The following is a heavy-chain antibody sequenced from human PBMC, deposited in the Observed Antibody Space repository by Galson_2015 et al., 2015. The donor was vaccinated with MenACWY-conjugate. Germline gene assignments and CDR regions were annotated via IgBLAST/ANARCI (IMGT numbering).Heavy chain of an antibody. Sequence: SVKVSCKASGYTFTSYGISWVRQAPGQGLEWMGWISAYNGNTNYAQKLQGRVTMTTDTSTSTAYMELSSLRPEDTAVYYCARVGTTYYFDYWGQGTLVTVSS. CDR1: GYTFTSYG. V-gene: IGHV1-18*01. CDR2: ISAYNGNT. D-gene: IGHD1-1*01. J-gene: IGHJ4*02. CDR3: ARVGTTYYFDY.